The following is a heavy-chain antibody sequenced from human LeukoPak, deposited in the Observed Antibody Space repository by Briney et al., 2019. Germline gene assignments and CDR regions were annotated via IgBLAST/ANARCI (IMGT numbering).Heavy chain of an antibody. V-gene: IGHV1-18*01. J-gene: IGHJ3*01. D-gene: IGHD3-10*01. Sequence: GASVKVSCKASGYTFTSYGISWVRQAPGQGLEWMGWISAYNGNTNYAQKLQGRVTMTTDTSTSTAYMELRSLRSDDTAVYYCATDEAYYASDTMSTFDVWGQGTMVTVSS. CDR2: ISAYNGNT. CDR3: ATDEAYYASDTMSTFDV. CDR1: GYTFTSYG.